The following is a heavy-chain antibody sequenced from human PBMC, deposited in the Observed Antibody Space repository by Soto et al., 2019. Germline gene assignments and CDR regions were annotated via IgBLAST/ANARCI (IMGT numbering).Heavy chain of an antibody. V-gene: IGHV1-69*06. CDR3: ARGFAYSSSWVDL. CDR2: IVTMFGTT. J-gene: IGHJ5*02. CDR1: GGTFGSYA. D-gene: IGHD6-13*01. Sequence: QVPLVQSGAEVKKPGSSVTVSCKATGGTFGSYAASWVRQGPGQGLERLGGIVTMFGTTHYAQKVQGRGTITADKSTSTAYMELSSLRSEDTAVYYCARGFAYSSSWVDLWGQGTLVTVSS.